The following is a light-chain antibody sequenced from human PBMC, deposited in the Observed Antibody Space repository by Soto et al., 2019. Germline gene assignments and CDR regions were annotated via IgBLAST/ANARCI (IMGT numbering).Light chain of an antibody. J-gene: IGLJ1*01. CDR3: GTWDSSLSIFV. V-gene: IGLV1-51*02. Sequence: QSVLTQPPPVSAAPGQKGTMSRAGGSAHIGKYYVSWHQQLPGTAPKLLIYENDKRPSGIPDRFSGSKSDTSATLGITGLQTGDEADYYCGTWDSSLSIFVFGTGTKVTVL. CDR2: END. CDR1: SAHIGKYY.